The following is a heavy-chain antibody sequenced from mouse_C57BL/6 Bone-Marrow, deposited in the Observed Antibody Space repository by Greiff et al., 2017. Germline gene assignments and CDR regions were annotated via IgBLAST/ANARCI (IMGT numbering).Heavy chain of an antibody. CDR2: ISSGGDYI. CDR1: GFTFSSYA. D-gene: IGHD2-1*01. CDR3: TSYLLWSPYAMDY. Sequence: EVMLVESGEGLVKPGGSLKLSCAASGFTFSSYAMSWVRQTPEKRLEWVAYISSGGDYIYYADTVKGRFTISRDNARNTLYLQMSSLKSEDTAMYYCTSYLLWSPYAMDYWGQGTSVTVSS. J-gene: IGHJ4*01. V-gene: IGHV5-9-1*02.